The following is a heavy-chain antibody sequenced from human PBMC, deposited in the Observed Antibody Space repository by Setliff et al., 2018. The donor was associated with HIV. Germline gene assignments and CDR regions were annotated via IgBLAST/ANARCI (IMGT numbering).Heavy chain of an antibody. D-gene: IGHD1-26*01. CDR2: VNPSGGST. J-gene: IGHJ4*02. V-gene: IGHV1-46*02. Sequence: ASVKVSCKASGYTFNNFYLHWVRLAPGQGLEWMGMVNPSGGSTVYAQKFQGRVTIIADASTNTVNMELSSLRSEDTAVYYCARGVDGSYRKFFDNWGQGTLVTVSS. CDR3: ARGVDGSYRKFFDN. CDR1: GYTFNNFY.